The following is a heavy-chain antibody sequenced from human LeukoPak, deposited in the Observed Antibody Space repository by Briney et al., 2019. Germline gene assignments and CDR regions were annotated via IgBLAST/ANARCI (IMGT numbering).Heavy chain of an antibody. CDR2: ISSDGTNK. V-gene: IGHV3-30*03. J-gene: IGHJ4*02. D-gene: IGHD3-22*01. CDR1: RFTFSIFD. Sequence: GGSLRLSCAASRFTFSIFDMHWLRQAPGKGLEWIAVISSDGTNKYYADSVRGRFTISRDNSKDTLYRQMSSRRSEDTAIYYCRAATRYLDYYYDYWGQGTLVTVSS. CDR3: RAATRYLDYYYDY.